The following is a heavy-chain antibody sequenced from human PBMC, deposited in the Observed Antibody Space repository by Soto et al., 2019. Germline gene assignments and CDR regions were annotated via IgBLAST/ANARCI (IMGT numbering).Heavy chain of an antibody. D-gene: IGHD2-15*01. CDR2: IYWDDDK. CDR3: ARLVVACIIYYFDS. CDR1: GFTLSSSGVG. Sequence: QITLKESGPTLVKPTQTLTLTCTFSGFTLSSSGVGLGRIRQPPGKALEWLTFIYWDDDKRYSPSLKSRLTITKDTSKNQVVLTLTNMDPVDSATYYCARLVVACIIYYFDSWGQGTLLTVSS. J-gene: IGHJ4*02. V-gene: IGHV2-5*02.